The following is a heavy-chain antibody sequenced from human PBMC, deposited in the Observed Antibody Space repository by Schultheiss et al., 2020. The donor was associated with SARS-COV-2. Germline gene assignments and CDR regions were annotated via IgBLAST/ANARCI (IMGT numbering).Heavy chain of an antibody. Sequence: GGSLRLSCAASRFTFSTYAMSWVRQAPGKGLEWVANIKQDGSEKYYVDSVKGRFTISRDNAKNSLYLQMNSLRAEDTAVYYCARVLVRYFDWLPNWFDPWGQGTLVTVSS. V-gene: IGHV3-7*03. CDR1: RFTFSTYA. CDR3: ARVLVRYFDWLPNWFDP. D-gene: IGHD3-9*01. CDR2: IKQDGSEK. J-gene: IGHJ5*02.